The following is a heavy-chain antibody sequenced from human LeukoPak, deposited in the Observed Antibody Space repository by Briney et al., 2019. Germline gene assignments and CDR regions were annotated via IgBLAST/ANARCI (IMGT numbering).Heavy chain of an antibody. CDR1: GGTFSSYA. D-gene: IGHD6-6*01. Sequence: SVKVSCKASGGTFSSYAISWVRQAPGQGLEWMGGIIPIFGTANYAQKFQGRVTITTDESTSTAYMELSSLRSEDMAVYYCARDPYSSSYMDVWGKGTTVTVSS. CDR3: ARDPYSSSYMDV. CDR2: IIPIFGTA. V-gene: IGHV1-69*05. J-gene: IGHJ6*04.